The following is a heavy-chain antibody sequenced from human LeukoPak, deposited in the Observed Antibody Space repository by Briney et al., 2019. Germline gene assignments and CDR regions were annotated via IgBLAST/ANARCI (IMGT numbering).Heavy chain of an antibody. V-gene: IGHV1-46*01. CDR2: INPSGGST. CDR3: ARDYVDYYDSSGYQGD. D-gene: IGHD3-22*01. J-gene: IGHJ4*02. Sequence: ASVKVSCKASGYTFTSYYMHWVRQAPGQGLEWMGIINPSGGSTSYAQKFQGRVTMTRDTSTSTVYMELGSLRSEDTAVYYCARDYVDYYDSSGYQGDCGQGTLVTVSS. CDR1: GYTFTSYY.